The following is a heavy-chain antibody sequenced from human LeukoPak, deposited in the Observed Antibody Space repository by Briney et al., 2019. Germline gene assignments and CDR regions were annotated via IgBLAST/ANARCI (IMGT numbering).Heavy chain of an antibody. CDR3: ARLDGIHGGDLDY. CDR2: IKQDGSEK. J-gene: IGHJ4*02. D-gene: IGHD3-9*01. CDR1: GFTFSNYW. Sequence: GGSLRLSCAASGFTFSNYWMNWVRQAPGKGLEWVAQIKQDGSEKSYVDSVKGRFTVSRDNAKNSVYLQMNSLRAEDTAVYYCARLDGIHGGDLDYWGQGTLVTVSS. V-gene: IGHV3-7*03.